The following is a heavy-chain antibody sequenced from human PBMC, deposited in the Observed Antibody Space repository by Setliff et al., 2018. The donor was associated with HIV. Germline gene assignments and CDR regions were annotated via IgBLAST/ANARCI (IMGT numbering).Heavy chain of an antibody. CDR3: AKDLYYYDDSGYYDAFDI. CDR1: GFTFSSYA. J-gene: IGHJ3*02. V-gene: IGHV3-30*04. CDR2: ISYDGSNK. D-gene: IGHD3-22*01. Sequence: GGSLRLSCAASGFTFSSYAMHWVRQAPGKGLEWVAVISYDGSNKYYADSVKGRFTISRDNSKNTLYLQMNSLRAEDTAVYYCAKDLYYYDDSGYYDAFDIWGQGTMVTVSS.